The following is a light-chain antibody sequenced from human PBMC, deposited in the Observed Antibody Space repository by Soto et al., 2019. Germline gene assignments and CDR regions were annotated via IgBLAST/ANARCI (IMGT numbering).Light chain of an antibody. CDR3: QQRSKWLT. CDR2: GAS. V-gene: IGKV3-11*01. J-gene: IGKJ5*01. CDR1: QSVGSN. Sequence: TQSPYTLSVSPGEGAALSCRASQSVGSNLAWYQQKPGQPPRLLIYGASIRATGIPARFSGSGSGTDFTLTISSLAPEDFAVYYCQQRSKWLTFGQGTRLEIK.